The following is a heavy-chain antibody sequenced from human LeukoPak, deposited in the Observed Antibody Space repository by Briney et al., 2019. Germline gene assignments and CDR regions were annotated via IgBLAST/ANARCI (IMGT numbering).Heavy chain of an antibody. J-gene: IGHJ4*02. Sequence: GGSLRLSCAASGFTFSSYSMNWVRQAPGKGLEWVSSISSSSSFIYYADSVKGRFTISRDNAKNSLYLQMNSLRAEDTAVYYCATRTRITAPFDYWGQGTLVTVSS. CDR3: ATRTRITAPFDY. V-gene: IGHV3-21*01. CDR2: ISSSSSFI. CDR1: GFTFSSYS. D-gene: IGHD1-14*01.